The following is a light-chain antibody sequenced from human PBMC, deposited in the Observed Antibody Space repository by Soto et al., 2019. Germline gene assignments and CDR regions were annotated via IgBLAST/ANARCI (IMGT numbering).Light chain of an antibody. Sequence: EIGLTQSPGTLSLSPGERATLSCRASQCVSSSYLAWYQQKPGQAPRLLIYGASSRATGIPDRFSGSGAGTDFTLTISRLEPEDFAVYYCQQYGSSPLTFGGGTKVEIK. V-gene: IGKV3-20*01. CDR2: GAS. J-gene: IGKJ4*01. CDR3: QQYGSSPLT. CDR1: QCVSSSY.